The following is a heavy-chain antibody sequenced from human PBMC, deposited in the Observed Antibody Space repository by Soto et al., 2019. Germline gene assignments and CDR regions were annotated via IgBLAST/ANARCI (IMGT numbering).Heavy chain of an antibody. CDR3: ARGWVYERPLLGSITMIVVVVSAFDI. J-gene: IGHJ3*02. CDR1: GYTFTSYD. V-gene: IGHV1-8*01. D-gene: IGHD3-22*01. CDR2: MNPNSGNT. Sequence: GASVKVSCKASGYTFTSYDINWVRQATGQGLEWMGWMNPNSGNTGYAQKFQGRVTMTRNTSISTAYMELSSLRSEDTAVYYCARGWVYERPLLGSITMIVVVVSAFDIWGQGTMVTVSS.